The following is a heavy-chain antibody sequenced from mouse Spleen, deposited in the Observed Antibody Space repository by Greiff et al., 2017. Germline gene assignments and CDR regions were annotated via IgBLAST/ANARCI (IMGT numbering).Heavy chain of an antibody. J-gene: IGHJ2*01. CDR3: AREGYYGSSPYYFDY. D-gene: IGHD1-1*01. Sequence: VHVKQSGPELVKPGASVKIPCKASGYTFTDYNMDWVKQSHGKSLEWIGDINPNNGGTIYNQKFKGKATLTVDKSSSTAYMELRSLTSEDTAVYYCAREGYYGSSPYYFDYWGQGTTLTVSS. CDR2: INPNNGGT. CDR1: GYTFTDYN. V-gene: IGHV1-18*01.